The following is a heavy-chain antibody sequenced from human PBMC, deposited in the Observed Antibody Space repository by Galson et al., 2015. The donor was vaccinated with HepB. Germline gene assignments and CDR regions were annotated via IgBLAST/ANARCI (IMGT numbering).Heavy chain of an antibody. CDR1: GFIVSSTY. CDR3: AREWRGNVRDYYGMDV. V-gene: IGHV3-53*04. CDR2: IYNSGSA. Sequence: SLRLSCAASGFIVSSTYMSWVRQAPGKGLEWVSVIYNSGSAYYADSVKGRFTISRHNSKNTLYLQMDSLRPEDTAVYYFAREWRGNVRDYYGMDVWGQGTTVTVSS. J-gene: IGHJ6*02. D-gene: IGHD3-10*01.